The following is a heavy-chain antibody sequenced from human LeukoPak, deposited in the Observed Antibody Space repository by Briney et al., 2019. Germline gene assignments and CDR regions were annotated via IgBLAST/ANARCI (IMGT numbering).Heavy chain of an antibody. CDR2: FDPEDGET. CDR3: ATVEGGTLSSSLDY. Sequence: ASVKVSCKVSGYTLTELSMHWVRQAPGKGLEWMGGFDPEDGETIYAQKFEGRVTMTEDTSTDTAYMELSSLRSEDTAVYYCATVEGGTLSSSLDYWGQGTLVTVSS. D-gene: IGHD1-26*01. CDR1: GYTLTELS. J-gene: IGHJ4*02. V-gene: IGHV1-24*01.